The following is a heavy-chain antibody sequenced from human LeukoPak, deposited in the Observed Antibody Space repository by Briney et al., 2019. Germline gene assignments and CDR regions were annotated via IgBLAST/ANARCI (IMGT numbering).Heavy chain of an antibody. CDR2: INPNSGGT. Sequence: ASVKVSCKAPGYTFTGYYMHWVRQAPGQGLEWMGWINPNSGGTNYAQKFQGRVTMTRDTSISTAYMELSRLRSDDTAVYYCARGSDSGSYYPFDYWGQGTLVTVSS. D-gene: IGHD1-26*01. J-gene: IGHJ4*02. V-gene: IGHV1-2*02. CDR1: GYTFTGYY. CDR3: ARGSDSGSYYPFDY.